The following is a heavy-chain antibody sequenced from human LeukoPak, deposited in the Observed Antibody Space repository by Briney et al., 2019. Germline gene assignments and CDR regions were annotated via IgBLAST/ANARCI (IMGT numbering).Heavy chain of an antibody. CDR1: SSSITNFY. CDR2: IYYSGST. J-gene: IGHJ5*02. V-gene: IGHV4-59*01. Sequence: SETLSLTCTVSSSSITNFYWNWFRQPPGKGLEWIGYIYYSGSTNYNPSLKSRVTISVDTSKNRFSLKLSSVTAADTAVYYCARDIHDYGDYVWFDPWGQGTLVTVSS. CDR3: ARDIHDYGDYVWFDP. D-gene: IGHD4-17*01.